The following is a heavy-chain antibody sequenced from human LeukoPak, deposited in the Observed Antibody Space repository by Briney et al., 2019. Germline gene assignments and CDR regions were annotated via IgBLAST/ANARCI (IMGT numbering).Heavy chain of an antibody. CDR1: GLTVSSSY. CDR2: IYRGGST. D-gene: IGHD4-23*01. Sequence: PGGSLRLSCAASGLTVSSSYMSWVRQTPGKGLEWVSVIYRGGSTYYADSVKGRFTISRDNSKNTLYLQMTSLRAEDTGIYYCARVRSALVPPYYFDYWGQGTLVTVSS. V-gene: IGHV3-53*01. CDR3: ARVRSALVPPYYFDY. J-gene: IGHJ4*02.